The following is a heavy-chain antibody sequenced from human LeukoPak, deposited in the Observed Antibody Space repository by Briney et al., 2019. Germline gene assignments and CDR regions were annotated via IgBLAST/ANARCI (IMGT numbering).Heavy chain of an antibody. Sequence: GGSLRLSCAASGFIFSSHGMNWVRQAPGKGLVWVSRINSDGINTSYADSVKGRFTISRDNAKNTLNLQMNGLSAEDTAVYYCARDLGQYYDTSDNWFDPWGQGTLVTVSS. V-gene: IGHV3-74*01. CDR3: ARDLGQYYDTSDNWFDP. J-gene: IGHJ5*02. CDR1: GFIFSSHG. CDR2: INSDGINT. D-gene: IGHD3-22*01.